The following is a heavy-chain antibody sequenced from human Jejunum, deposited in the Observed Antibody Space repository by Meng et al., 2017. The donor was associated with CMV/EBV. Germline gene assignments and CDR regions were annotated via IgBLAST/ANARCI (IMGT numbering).Heavy chain of an antibody. V-gene: IGHV3-74*01. CDR2: INSDGSST. CDR1: GFTVSSYW. J-gene: IGHJ5*02. Sequence: GFTVSSYWMHWVRQAPGKGLVWVSRINSDGSSTSYADSVKGRFTISRDNAKNTLYLQMNSLRVEDTAVYYCARDAADSTSPAWFDPWGQGTLVTVSS. CDR3: ARDAADSTSPAWFDP. D-gene: IGHD2-2*01.